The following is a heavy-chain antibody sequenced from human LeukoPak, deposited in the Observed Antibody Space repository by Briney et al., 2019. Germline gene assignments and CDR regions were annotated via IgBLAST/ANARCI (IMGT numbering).Heavy chain of an antibody. CDR3: ARDPYCSGGSCSIGYYYYYGMDV. V-gene: IGHV1-69*13. J-gene: IGHJ6*02. Sequence: PVKVSCKASGGTFSSYAISWVRQAPGQGLEWMGGIIPIFGTANYAQKFQGRVTITADESTSTAYMELSSLRSEDTAVYYCARDPYCSGGSCSIGYYYYYGMDVWGQGTTVTVSS. CDR2: IIPIFGTA. CDR1: GGTFSSYA. D-gene: IGHD2-15*01.